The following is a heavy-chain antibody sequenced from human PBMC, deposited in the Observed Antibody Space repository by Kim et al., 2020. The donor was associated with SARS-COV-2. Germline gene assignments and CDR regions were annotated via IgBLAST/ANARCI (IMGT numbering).Heavy chain of an antibody. CDR3: ARDHVVVVAATGGMGY. CDR2: INPNSGGT. J-gene: IGHJ4*02. CDR1: GYTFTGYY. V-gene: IGHV1-2*02. Sequence: ASVKVSCKASGYTFTGYYMHWVRQAPGQGLEWMGWINPNSGGTNYAQKFQGRVTMTRDTSISTAYMELSRLRSDDTAVYYCARDHVVVVAATGGMGYWGQGTLVTVSS. D-gene: IGHD2-15*01.